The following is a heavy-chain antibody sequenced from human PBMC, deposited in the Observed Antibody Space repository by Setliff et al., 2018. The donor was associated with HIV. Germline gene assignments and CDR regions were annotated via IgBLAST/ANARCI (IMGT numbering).Heavy chain of an antibody. V-gene: IGHV4-34*01. CDR3: ARLDTIMLYSDC. J-gene: IGHJ4*02. CDR1: GDSLSGYQ. Sequence: SETLSLTCAVYGDSLSGYQWTWIRQAPGKGLEWIGEINHRGSTIYNPSPKSRVTILVDTSKNEFSLKLASVTAADTAVYYCARLDTIMLYSDCWGQGTLVTVSS. D-gene: IGHD3-16*01. CDR2: INHRGST.